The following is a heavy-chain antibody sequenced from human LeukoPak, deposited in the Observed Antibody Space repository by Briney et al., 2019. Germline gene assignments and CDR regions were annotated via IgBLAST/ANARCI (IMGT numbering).Heavy chain of an antibody. D-gene: IGHD6-6*01. CDR3: ARVVRQLEAIYYYYYMDV. Sequence: GASVTVSCKASGYTFTGYYMHWVRQAPGQGLEWMGWINPNSGGTNYAQKFQGRVTMTRDTSISTAYMELSRLRSDDTAVYYCARVVRQLEAIYYYYYMDVWGKGTTVTVSS. CDR2: INPNSGGT. V-gene: IGHV1-2*02. J-gene: IGHJ6*03. CDR1: GYTFTGYY.